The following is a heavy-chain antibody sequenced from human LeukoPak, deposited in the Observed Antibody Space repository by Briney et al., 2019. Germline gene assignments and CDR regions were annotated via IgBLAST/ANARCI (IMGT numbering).Heavy chain of an antibody. CDR2: ISRNGDTR. CDR1: GFTSTDYY. D-gene: IGHD4-17*01. CDR3: ARGPTTATSPHFDY. V-gene: IGHV3-11*01. Sequence: GGSLRLSCAASGFTSTDYYMTWIRQAPGKGLEWVSYISRNGDTRYYVDSVKGRFTISRDNAKNSLYLQMNSLRAEDTAVYYCARGPTTATSPHFDYWGQGTLVTVSS. J-gene: IGHJ4*02.